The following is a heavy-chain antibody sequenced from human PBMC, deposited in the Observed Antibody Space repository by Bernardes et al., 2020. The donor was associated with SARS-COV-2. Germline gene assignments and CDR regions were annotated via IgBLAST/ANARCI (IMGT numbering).Heavy chain of an antibody. CDR3: AKVIAAAGKGGVFDYYYGMDV. CDR2: ISGRRGST. CDR1: GFTFSIYA. J-gene: IGHJ6*02. Sequence: GGSLRLSCTASGFTFSIYAMSWVRQAPGKGLEWVSAISGRRGSTCYADSVRGRFTISRDNSKNTLYMQMNSLRAEDTAVYYCAKVIAAAGKGGVFDYYYGMDVWGQGTTVTVSS. D-gene: IGHD6-13*01. V-gene: IGHV3-23*01.